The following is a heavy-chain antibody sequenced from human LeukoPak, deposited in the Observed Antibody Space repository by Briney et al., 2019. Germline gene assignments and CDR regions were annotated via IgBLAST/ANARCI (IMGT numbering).Heavy chain of an antibody. V-gene: IGHV4-59*02. CDR1: GGSVNNYY. J-gene: IGHJ5*02. CDR3: AREGRRIAAAASNWFDP. CDR2: IYYSGST. Sequence: PSETLSLTCSVSGGSVNNYYWSWIRQPPGKGLEWIGYIYYSGSTNYNPSLKSRVTISVDTSKNQFSLKLSSVTAADTAVYYCAREGRRIAAAASNWFDPWGQGTLVTVSS. D-gene: IGHD6-13*01.